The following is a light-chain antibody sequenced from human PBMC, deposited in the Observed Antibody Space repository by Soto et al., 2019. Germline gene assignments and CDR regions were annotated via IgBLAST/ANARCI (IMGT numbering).Light chain of an antibody. CDR3: KKYNSAPPAT. J-gene: IGKJ4*01. CDR2: AAS. Sequence: DIQMTQSPSSLSASVGDRVTITCRASQGISNYLAWYQQKPGKVPKLLIYAASTLQSGVPSRFSGSGSGTDFTLTISSLQPEDVATYYCKKYNSAPPATFGGGTKVEIK. CDR1: QGISNY. V-gene: IGKV1-27*01.